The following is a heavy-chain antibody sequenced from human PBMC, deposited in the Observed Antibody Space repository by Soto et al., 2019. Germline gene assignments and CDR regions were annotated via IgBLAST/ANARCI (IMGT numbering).Heavy chain of an antibody. CDR3: ATRYCIHTTCYVY. V-gene: IGHV4-4*02. Sequence: QVQLQELGPGLVEPSGTLSLTCAVSGGSISSDNWWTWVRQPPGEGLEWIGEIHPNGRTNYKPSLKSRITISVDKSENQFSLWLTSVTAADTALYYCATRYCIHTTCYVYWGQGTLVTVSS. J-gene: IGHJ4*02. D-gene: IGHD2-2*01. CDR2: IHPNGRT. CDR1: GGSISSDNW.